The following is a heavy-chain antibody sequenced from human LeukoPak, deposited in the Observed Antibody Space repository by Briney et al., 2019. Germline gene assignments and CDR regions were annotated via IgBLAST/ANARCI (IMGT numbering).Heavy chain of an antibody. CDR3: VADYYDSSGS. D-gene: IGHD3-22*01. CDR2: ISSSSSTI. J-gene: IGHJ4*02. Sequence: PGGSLSLSCAASGFTFSSYSMNWVRQAPGKGLEWVSYISSSSSTIYYADSVKGRFTISRDNAKNSLYLQMNSLRAEDTAVYYCVADYYDSSGSWGQGTLVTVSS. V-gene: IGHV3-48*01. CDR1: GFTFSSYS.